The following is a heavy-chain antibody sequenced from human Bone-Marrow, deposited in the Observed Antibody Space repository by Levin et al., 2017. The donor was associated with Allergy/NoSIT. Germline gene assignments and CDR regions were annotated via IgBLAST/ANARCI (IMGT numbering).Heavy chain of an antibody. Sequence: PGGSLRLSCAVYGGSFSGYYWSWIRQPPGKGLEWIGEINHSGSTNYNPSLKSRVTISVDTSKNQFSLKLSSVTAADTAVYYCARGSYDSSGYYYAFNWFDPWGQGTLVTVSS. V-gene: IGHV4-34*01. CDR3: ARGSYDSSGYYYAFNWFDP. CDR1: GGSFSGYY. CDR2: INHSGST. J-gene: IGHJ5*02. D-gene: IGHD3-22*01.